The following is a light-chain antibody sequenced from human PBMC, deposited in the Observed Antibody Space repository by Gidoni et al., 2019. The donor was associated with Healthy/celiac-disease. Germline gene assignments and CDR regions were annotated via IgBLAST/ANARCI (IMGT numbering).Light chain of an antibody. CDR1: PGVISRY. V-gene: IGKV3-20*01. J-gene: IGKJ5*01. Sequence: ERVLTQSPGTLSLSPGERATLSCRASPGVISRYLAWYQQKPGQAPRLLIYGASRRATGIPARFIGSGSGTDFTLTISSLEPEDFAVYYCQQYGSSPFTFGQGTRLEIK. CDR2: GAS. CDR3: QQYGSSPFT.